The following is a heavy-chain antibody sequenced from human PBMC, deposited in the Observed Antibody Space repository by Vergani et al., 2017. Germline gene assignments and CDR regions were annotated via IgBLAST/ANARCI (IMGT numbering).Heavy chain of an antibody. CDR1: GFSFRTFS. Sequence: DVDLVESGGGFVQPGGSRRLSCAASGFSFRTFSMFWVRQPPGKGLAWVSKISPDGRTTEYADSVRGRFNISRDNANSMLYLQMNSLRAEETAVYYFATPMVRGVTGDNWYDPWGQGTLVTVSS. J-gene: IGHJ5*02. CDR3: ATPMVRGVTGDNWYDP. CDR2: ISPDGRTT. V-gene: IGHV3-74*03. D-gene: IGHD3-10*01.